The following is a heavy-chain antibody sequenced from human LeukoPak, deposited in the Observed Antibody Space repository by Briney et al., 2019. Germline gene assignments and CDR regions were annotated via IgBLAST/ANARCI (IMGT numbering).Heavy chain of an antibody. CDR1: GFSFSSYA. D-gene: IGHD6-13*01. J-gene: IGHJ4*02. CDR2: ISGSGGST. Sequence: GGSLRLSRAASGFSFSSYAMSWVRQAPGKGLEWVSGISGSGGSTYYADSVKGRFTISRDNSKNTLYLQMNSLRADDTAVYYCAKALPRSWYPFDYWGQGTLVTVSS. V-gene: IGHV3-23*01. CDR3: AKALPRSWYPFDY.